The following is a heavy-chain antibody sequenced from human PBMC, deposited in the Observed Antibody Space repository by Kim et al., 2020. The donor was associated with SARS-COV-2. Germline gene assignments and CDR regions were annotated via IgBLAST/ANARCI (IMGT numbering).Heavy chain of an antibody. CDR3: ATRGVVVNYYFDY. Sequence: YTDSMKGRFTISRDTAKNSLYLQMNSLRAEDTAVYYCATRGVVVNYYFDYWGQGTLVTVSS. V-gene: IGHV3-48*03. D-gene: IGHD3-22*01. J-gene: IGHJ4*02.